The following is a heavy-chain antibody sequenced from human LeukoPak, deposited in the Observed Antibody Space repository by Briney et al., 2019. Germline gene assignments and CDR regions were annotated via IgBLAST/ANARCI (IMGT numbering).Heavy chain of an antibody. V-gene: IGHV4-34*01. CDR1: GGSFSGYY. D-gene: IGHD3-10*01. CDR2: INHSGST. CDR3: ARGYYGSGADFDY. Sequence: SETLSLTCAVYGGSFSGYYWSWIRQPPGKGLEWIGEINHSGSTNYNPSLKSRVTISVDTFKNQFSLKLSSVTAADTAVYYCARGYYGSGADFDYWGQGTLVTVSS. J-gene: IGHJ4*02.